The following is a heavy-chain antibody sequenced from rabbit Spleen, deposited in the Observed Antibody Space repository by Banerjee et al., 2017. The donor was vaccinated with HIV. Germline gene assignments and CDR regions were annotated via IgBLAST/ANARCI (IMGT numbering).Heavy chain of an antibody. D-gene: IGHD1-1*01. CDR1: GVSFSGDSY. Sequence: QEQLGESGGDLVKPGASLTLTCIASGVSFSGDSYMCWVRQAPGKGLEWIACMNTNSGETVYARWAKGRFTVSKASSTTVTLEMTSLTAADTATYFCARDLPDVIGWNFGWWGQGTLVTVS. J-gene: IGHJ4*01. V-gene: IGHV1S45*01. CDR2: MNTNSGET. CDR3: ARDLPDVIGWNFGW.